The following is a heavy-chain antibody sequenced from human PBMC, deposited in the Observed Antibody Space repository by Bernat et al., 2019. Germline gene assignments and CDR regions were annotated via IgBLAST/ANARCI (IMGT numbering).Heavy chain of an antibody. D-gene: IGHD3-10*01. CDR1: GFTFSSYG. V-gene: IGHV3-33*01. CDR3: ARDPYYYGSGTPPGDY. CDR2: IWYDGSNK. Sequence: QVQLVESGGGVVQPGRSLRLSCAASGFTFSSYGMHWVRQAPGKGLEWVAVIWYDGSNKYYADSVKGRFTISRDNSKNTLYLQMNSLRAEDTAVYYCARDPYYYGSGTPPGDYWGQGTLVTVSS. J-gene: IGHJ4*02.